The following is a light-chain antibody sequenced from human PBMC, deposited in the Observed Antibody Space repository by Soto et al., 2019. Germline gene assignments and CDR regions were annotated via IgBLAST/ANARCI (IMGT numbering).Light chain of an antibody. Sequence: EIVMTQSPATLSVSPGERATLSCRASQSVSSNVAWYQQKPGQAPRLHIYGASTRATGIPARFSGSGSGTEFTLTISSLQSEDFAVYYCQQYNNWRWTFGQGTKVEIK. CDR2: GAS. CDR1: QSVSSN. CDR3: QQYNNWRWT. V-gene: IGKV3-15*01. J-gene: IGKJ1*01.